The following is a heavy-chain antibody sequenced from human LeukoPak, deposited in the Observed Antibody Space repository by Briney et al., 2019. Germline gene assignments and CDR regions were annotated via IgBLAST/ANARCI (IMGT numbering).Heavy chain of an antibody. CDR3: ARDHPQIWFGETRGAFDI. J-gene: IGHJ3*02. Sequence: PSETLSLTCTVSGGSISSYYWSWIRQPPGKGLEWIGYIYYSGSTNYNPSLKSRVTISVDTSKNQFSLKLSSVTAADTAVYYCARDHPQIWFGETRGAFDIWGQGTMVTVSS. V-gene: IGHV4-59*01. D-gene: IGHD3-10*01. CDR1: GGSISSYY. CDR2: IYYSGST.